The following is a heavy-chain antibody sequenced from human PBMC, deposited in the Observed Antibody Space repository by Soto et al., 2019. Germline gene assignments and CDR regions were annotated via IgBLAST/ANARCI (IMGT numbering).Heavy chain of an antibody. V-gene: IGHV1-24*01. CDR1: GYTLTELS. D-gene: IGHD2-2*01. CDR3: ATTDILVVPAATEIINYYYYYGMDV. Sequence: ASVKVSCKVSGYTLTELSMHWVRQAPGKGLEWMGGFDPEDGETIYAQKFQGRVTMTEDTSTDTAYMKLSSLRSEDTAVYYCATTDILVVPAATEIINYYYYYGMDVWGQGTTVTVSS. CDR2: FDPEDGET. J-gene: IGHJ6*02.